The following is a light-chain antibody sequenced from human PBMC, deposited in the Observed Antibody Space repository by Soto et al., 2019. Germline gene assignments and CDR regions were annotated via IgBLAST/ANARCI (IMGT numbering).Light chain of an antibody. CDR1: QSVSSSF. CDR2: AAS. Sequence: EIVLTQSPSTLSLSAGERVTITCRASQSVSSSFLAWYQQRPGQAPRLLIYAASNTAPGIPARFSGSGSGTDFTLTSSSLEPEDFAVYYCQQHSNWPATFGQGTRVEI. V-gene: IGKV3D-20*02. CDR3: QQHSNWPAT. J-gene: IGKJ5*01.